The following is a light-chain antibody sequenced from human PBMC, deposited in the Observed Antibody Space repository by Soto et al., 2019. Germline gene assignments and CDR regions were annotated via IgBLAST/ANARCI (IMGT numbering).Light chain of an antibody. CDR2: DVT. J-gene: IGLJ2*01. CDR1: NSDIGSYNY. V-gene: IGLV2-14*01. Sequence: QSALTQPASVSGSPGQSITISCTGANSDIGSYNYVSWYQQHPGKAPKLLIYDVTKWPSGVSNRFSGSKSGNTASLTISGRQAEDEADYYCSSYTSASTLVFGGGTQLTVL. CDR3: SSYTSASTLV.